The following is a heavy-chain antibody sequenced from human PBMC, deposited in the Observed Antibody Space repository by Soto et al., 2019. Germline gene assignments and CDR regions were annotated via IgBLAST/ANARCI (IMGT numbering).Heavy chain of an antibody. D-gene: IGHD3-10*01. CDR3: PRGLLVWFGELSRRGGYYYYMDV. CDR1: GGSFSGYY. J-gene: IGHJ6*03. CDR2: INDSGST. Sequence: QVQLQQWGAGLLKPSETLSLTCAVYGGSFSGYYWSWIRQTPGKGLEWIGEINDSGSTNHNPSLKSRVPILVDTPKNQSSLKLSSVTAADTAVYYCPRGLLVWFGELSRRGGYYYYMDVWGKGTTVTVSS. V-gene: IGHV4-34*01.